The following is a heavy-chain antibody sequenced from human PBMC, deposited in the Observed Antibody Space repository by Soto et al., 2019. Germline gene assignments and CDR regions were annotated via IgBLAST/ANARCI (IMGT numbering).Heavy chain of an antibody. V-gene: IGHV4-34*01. CDR3: ARDKITGLFDY. CDR2: INHSGST. J-gene: IGHJ4*02. Sequence: SETLSLTCAVYGGSFSGYYWTWIRQPPGTGLEWIGEINHSGSTNYNPSLKSRVTISVDTSKKQFSLKLTSVTAADTAVYYCARDKITGLFDYWGQGTLVTVSS. CDR1: GGSFSGYY. D-gene: IGHD2-8*02.